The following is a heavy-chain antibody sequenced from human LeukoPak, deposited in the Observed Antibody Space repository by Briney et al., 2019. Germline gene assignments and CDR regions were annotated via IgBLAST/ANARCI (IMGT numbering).Heavy chain of an antibody. V-gene: IGHV1-46*01. CDR2: INPSGGST. CDR1: GYTFTSYY. Sequence: ASVTVSCMPSGYTFTSYYMHWVRPAPGQGLEWMGIINPSGGSTSYAQKFQGRVTMTRDTSTSTVYMELSSLRSEDTAVYYCARGALAAAGTADYWGQGTLVTVSS. CDR3: ARGALAAAGTADY. D-gene: IGHD6-13*01. J-gene: IGHJ4*02.